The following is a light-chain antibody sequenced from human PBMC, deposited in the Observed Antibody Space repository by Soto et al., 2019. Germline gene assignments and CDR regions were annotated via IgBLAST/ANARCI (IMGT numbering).Light chain of an antibody. J-gene: IGKJ4*01. CDR3: QHRSNWLA. V-gene: IGKV3-15*01. CDR2: GAS. Sequence: EIVMTQSPATLSVSPGDRATLSCRASQSVSSNLAWYQQRPGQAPRLLIYGASTRATVIPARFSGSGSGTDFTLTITSLEPEDFAVYYCQHRSNWLAFGGGTKVDIK. CDR1: QSVSSN.